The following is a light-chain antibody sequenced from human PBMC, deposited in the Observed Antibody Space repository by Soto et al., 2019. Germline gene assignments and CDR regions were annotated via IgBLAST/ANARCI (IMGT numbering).Light chain of an antibody. Sequence: EIVMTQSPATLSVSPGERVTLSCRASQSVSRSLAWYQQKPGQAPRLLIYGASTRATGIPARFSGSGSGTGFTLTISSLQSEDFAVYNGQQYNYLPPFPCGPGPKVDI. J-gene: IGKJ3*01. CDR2: GAS. V-gene: IGKV3-15*01. CDR3: QQYNYLPPFP. CDR1: QSVSRS.